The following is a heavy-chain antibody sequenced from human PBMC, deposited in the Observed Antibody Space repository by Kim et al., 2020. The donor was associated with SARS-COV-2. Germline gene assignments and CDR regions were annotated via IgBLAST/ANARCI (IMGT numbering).Heavy chain of an antibody. CDR1: GGTFSSYA. D-gene: IGHD3-10*01. CDR3: AREQRNYYGSVSYDY. J-gene: IGHJ4*02. CDR2: IIPIFGTA. V-gene: IGHV1-69*13. Sequence: SVKVSCKASGGTFSSYAISWVRQAPGQGLEWMGGIIPIFGTANYAQKFQGRVTITADESTSTAYMELSSLRSEDTAVYYCAREQRNYYGSVSYDYWGQGTLVTVSS.